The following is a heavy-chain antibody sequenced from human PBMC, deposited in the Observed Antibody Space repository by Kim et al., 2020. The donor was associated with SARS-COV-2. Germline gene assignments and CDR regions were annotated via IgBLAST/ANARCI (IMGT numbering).Heavy chain of an antibody. V-gene: IGHV1-2*02. D-gene: IGHD3-10*01. Sequence: ASVKVSCKASGYTFTGYYMHWVRQAPGQGLEWMGWINPNSGGTNYAQKFQGRVTMTRDTSISTAYMELSRLRSDDTAVYYCARVLGLLWFGELLYSVADYGMDVWGQGTTVTVSS. CDR3: ARVLGLLWFGELLYSVADYGMDV. CDR2: INPNSGGT. J-gene: IGHJ6*02. CDR1: GYTFTGYY.